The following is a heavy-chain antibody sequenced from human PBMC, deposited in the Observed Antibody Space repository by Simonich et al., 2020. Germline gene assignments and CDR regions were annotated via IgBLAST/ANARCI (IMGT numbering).Heavy chain of an antibody. CDR2: WDPEDGET. Sequence: QVQLVQSGAEVKKPGASVKVSCTVSGYTLTESAMHWVRQAPGKGLEWMGGWDPEDGETSDAQKFQGRVTMTEDTSTDTAYMELSSLRSEDTAVYYCATVSYYDSSGYRLDYWGQGTLVTVSS. J-gene: IGHJ4*02. CDR1: GYTLTESA. V-gene: IGHV1-24*01. CDR3: ATVSYYDSSGYRLDY. D-gene: IGHD3-22*01.